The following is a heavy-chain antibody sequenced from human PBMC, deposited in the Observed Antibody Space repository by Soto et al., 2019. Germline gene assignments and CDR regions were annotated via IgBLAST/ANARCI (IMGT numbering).Heavy chain of an antibody. J-gene: IGHJ4*02. CDR1: GYNFAGYW. V-gene: IGHV5-51*01. CDR2: IYPSDSGT. D-gene: IGHD3-3*01. Sequence: GESLKISCNGSGYNFAGYWISWVRQMPWKGLELMGIIYPSDSGTRYRPSFQGQVTISADKSISSAYLQWSSLRASDTAMYYCARGGVSTRTFDYWGQGTPVTVSS. CDR3: ARGGVSTRTFDY.